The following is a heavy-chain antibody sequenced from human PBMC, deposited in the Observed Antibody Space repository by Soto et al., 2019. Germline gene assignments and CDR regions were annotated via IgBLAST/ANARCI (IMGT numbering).Heavy chain of an antibody. V-gene: IGHV3-30*18. CDR3: AKDQASGQGSFDS. J-gene: IGHJ4*02. Sequence: VKLVESGGGVVQPGGSLRLSCAASGFTFNIYGMHWVRQAPDKGLEWVALISYDGSNQYYADSVKGRFTISRDNSKNTLFLQMNSLRADGTAVYYCAKDQASGQGSFDSWGQGTLVTVSS. CDR2: ISYDGSNQ. CDR1: GFTFNIYG.